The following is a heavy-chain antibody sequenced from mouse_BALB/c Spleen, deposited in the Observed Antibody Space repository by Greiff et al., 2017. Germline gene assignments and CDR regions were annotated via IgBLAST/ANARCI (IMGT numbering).Heavy chain of an antibody. J-gene: IGHJ3*01. CDR1: GFSLTSYG. D-gene: IGHD2-4*01. Sequence: QVQLKQSGPGLVAPSQSLSITCTVSGFSLTSYGVHWVRQPPGKGLEWLGVIWAGGSTNYNSALMSRLSISKDNSKSQVFLKMNSLQTDDTAMYYCARRDDYDEGFAYWGQGTLVTVSA. CDR3: ARRDDYDEGFAY. V-gene: IGHV2-9*02. CDR2: IWAGGST.